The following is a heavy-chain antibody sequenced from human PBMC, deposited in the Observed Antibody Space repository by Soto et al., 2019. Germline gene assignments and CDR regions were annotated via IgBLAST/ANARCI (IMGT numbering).Heavy chain of an antibody. CDR3: ARAYDSSGYIDAFDI. J-gene: IGHJ3*02. Sequence: PVESLKISCKGSGYIFTSYWICCFRQMPVKGLEWMGIIYPGDSDTRHSPSFQGQVTISADKSISTAYLQWSSLKASDTAMYYCARAYDSSGYIDAFDIWGQGTMVTVSS. D-gene: IGHD3-22*01. V-gene: IGHV5-51*01. CDR1: GYIFTSYW. CDR2: IYPGDSDT.